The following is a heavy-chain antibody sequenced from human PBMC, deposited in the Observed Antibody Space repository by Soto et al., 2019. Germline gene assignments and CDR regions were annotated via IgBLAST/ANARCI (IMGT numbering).Heavy chain of an antibody. V-gene: IGHV3-23*01. CDR3: AKDRGGYYGSGSPDAFDI. J-gene: IGHJ3*02. D-gene: IGHD3-10*01. CDR2: ISGSGGST. Sequence: EVQLLESGGGLVQPGGSLRLSCAASGFTFSSYAMSWVRQAPGKGLEWVSAISGSGGSTYYADSVKGRFTISRDNSKNTLYLQMEGLRAEGTAVYYCAKDRGGYYGSGSPDAFDIWGQGTMVTVSS. CDR1: GFTFSSYA.